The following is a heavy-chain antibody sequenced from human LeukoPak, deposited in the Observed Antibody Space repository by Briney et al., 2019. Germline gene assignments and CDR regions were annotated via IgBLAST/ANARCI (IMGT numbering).Heavy chain of an antibody. CDR3: ARNGITIFGVVIRNDAFDI. CDR1: GYTFTGYY. D-gene: IGHD3-3*01. CDR2: ISAYNGNT. J-gene: IGHJ3*02. V-gene: IGHV1-18*04. Sequence: ASVKVSCKASGYTFTGYYMHWVRQAPGQGLEWMGWISAYNGNTNYAQKLQGRVTMTTDTSTSTAYMELRSLRSDDTAVYYCARNGITIFGVVIRNDAFDIWGQGTMVTVSS.